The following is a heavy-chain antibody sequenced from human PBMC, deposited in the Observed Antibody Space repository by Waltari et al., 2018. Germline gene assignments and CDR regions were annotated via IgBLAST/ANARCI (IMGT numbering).Heavy chain of an antibody. J-gene: IGHJ4*02. Sequence: QVQLVQSGAEVKKPGASVKVSCKASGYTFTSYAMHWVRQAPGQRLEWMGWINAGNGNTKYSQKFQGRVTITRDTSASTAYMELNSLKTEDTAVYYCGRGAGRTAEHSLRLDYWGQGTLVTVSS. CDR3: GRGAGRTAEHSLRLDY. V-gene: IGHV1-3*01. CDR2: INAGNGNT. CDR1: GYTFTSYA. D-gene: IGHD1-1*01.